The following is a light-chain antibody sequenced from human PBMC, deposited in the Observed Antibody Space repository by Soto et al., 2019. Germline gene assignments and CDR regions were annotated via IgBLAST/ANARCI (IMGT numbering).Light chain of an antibody. CDR1: QSVSSSY. CDR3: QQYGSSPFT. V-gene: IGKV3-20*01. Sequence: ESVLMPSLGTPSLSPGERATLSCRASQSVSSSYLAWYQQRPGQAPRLLIYGASSRATGIPDRFSGSGTGTDFTLTISRLEPEDFAVYYCQQYGSSPFTFGGGTKVDIK. J-gene: IGKJ4*01. CDR2: GAS.